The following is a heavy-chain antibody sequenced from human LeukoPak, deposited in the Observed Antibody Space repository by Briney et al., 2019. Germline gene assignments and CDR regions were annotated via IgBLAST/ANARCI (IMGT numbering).Heavy chain of an antibody. CDR2: MSGSGGST. CDR1: GFTFSIYA. CDR3: AKELGSYGFDY. Sequence: GGSLRLSWAAAGFTFSIYATSWVRHAPGEGQEWVSAMSGSGGSTFYADSVKGRFTISRDNTNNTLYLQMTSLRAENTAVYYWAKELGSYGFDYWGQGTLVTVSS. V-gene: IGHV3-23*01. D-gene: IGHD5-18*01. J-gene: IGHJ4*02.